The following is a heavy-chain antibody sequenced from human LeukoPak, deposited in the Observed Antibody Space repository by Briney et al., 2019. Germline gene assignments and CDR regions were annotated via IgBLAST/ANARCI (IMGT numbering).Heavy chain of an antibody. CDR2: IKGDGSST. CDR3: AKVSSSGCPDY. V-gene: IGHV3-74*01. J-gene: IGHJ4*02. Sequence: GGSLRLSCAASGFTFSSYWMHWVRHTPGKGLVWVSRIKGDGSSTSYADSVKGRFTISRDNAKNTLYLQMNSLRAEDTAVYYCAKVSSSGCPDYWGQGTLVTVSS. D-gene: IGHD6-19*01. CDR1: GFTFSSYW.